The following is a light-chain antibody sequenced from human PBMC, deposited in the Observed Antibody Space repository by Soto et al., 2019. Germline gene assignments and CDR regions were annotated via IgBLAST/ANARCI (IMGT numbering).Light chain of an antibody. Sequence: EIVMTQSPATLSVSPGERATLSCRASQSVGRNLAWYQQKPGQAPRLLLYGASTRATGIPARFRGSGSGTEFTLTISSLQSEDFAIYSCQQYNHWPPLTFGGGTKVEIK. CDR2: GAS. J-gene: IGKJ4*01. CDR1: QSVGRN. CDR3: QQYNHWPPLT. V-gene: IGKV3-15*01.